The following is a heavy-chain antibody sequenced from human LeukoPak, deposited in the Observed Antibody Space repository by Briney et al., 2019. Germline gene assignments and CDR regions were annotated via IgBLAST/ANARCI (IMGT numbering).Heavy chain of an antibody. V-gene: IGHV3-7*01. CDR3: ASGGGWVFDY. Sequence: GGSLRLSCAGSGFTISDNWMRWFRLPPGKGLEWVANIKKDGSEKYYVDSVKGRFSISRDNPKNSLYLQMNSLRAEDTAVYYCASGGGWVFDYWGLGTLVTVSS. D-gene: IGHD6-19*01. CDR2: IKKDGSEK. CDR1: GFTISDNW. J-gene: IGHJ4*02.